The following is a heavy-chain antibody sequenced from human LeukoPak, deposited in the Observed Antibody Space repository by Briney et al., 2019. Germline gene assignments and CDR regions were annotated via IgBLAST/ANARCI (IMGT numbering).Heavy chain of an antibody. CDR2: IYYSGST. Sequence: SQTLSLTCTVSGGSISSGDYYWSWIRQPPGEGLEWIGYIYYSGSTYYNPSLKSRVTISVDTCKNQFSLKLSSVTAADTAVYYCARSPQRYYYDSSGYYFIDYWGQGTLVTVSS. CDR3: ARSPQRYYYDSSGYYFIDY. J-gene: IGHJ4*02. CDR1: GGSISSGDYY. V-gene: IGHV4-30-4*01. D-gene: IGHD3-22*01.